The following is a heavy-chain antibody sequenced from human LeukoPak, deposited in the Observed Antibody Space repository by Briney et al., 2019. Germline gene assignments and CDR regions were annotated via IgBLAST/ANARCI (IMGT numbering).Heavy chain of an antibody. CDR3: ARGPPYSSSWYGVNY. Sequence: GGSLRLSCAASGFTVNSNYMSWVRQAPGKGLEWVSLIYSGGGTYYADSVKGRFTISRDNSKNTLFLQMNSLRAEDTAVYYCARGPPYSSSWYGVNYWGQGTLVTVSS. J-gene: IGHJ4*02. CDR1: GFTVNSNY. V-gene: IGHV3-66*01. D-gene: IGHD6-13*01. CDR2: IYSGGGT.